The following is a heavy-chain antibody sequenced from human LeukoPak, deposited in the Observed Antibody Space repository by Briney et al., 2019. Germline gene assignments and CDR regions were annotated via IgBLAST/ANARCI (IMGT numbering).Heavy chain of an antibody. D-gene: IGHD5-18*01. J-gene: IGHJ4*02. CDR3: AKGLQLWGAYDY. CDR1: GFTFDDYA. Sequence: GGSLRLSCAASGFTFDDYATHWVRQAPGKGLEWVSGISWNSGSIGYADSVKGRFTISRDNAKNSLYLQMNSLRAEDTALYYCAKGLQLWGAYDYWGQGTLVTVSS. CDR2: ISWNSGSI. V-gene: IGHV3-9*01.